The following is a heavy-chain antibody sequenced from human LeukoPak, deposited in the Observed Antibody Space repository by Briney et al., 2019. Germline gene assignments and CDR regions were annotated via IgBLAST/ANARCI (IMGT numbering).Heavy chain of an antibody. CDR3: AGVPAAYYYYYGMDV. CDR1: GGSISSGGYS. J-gene: IGHJ6*02. Sequence: PSETLSLTCAVSGGSISSGGYSWSWIRQPPGKGLEWIGSIYYSGSTYYNPPLKSRVTISVDTSKNQFSLKLSSVTAADTAVYYCAGVPAAYYYYYGMDVWGQGTTVTVSS. CDR2: IYYSGST. V-gene: IGHV4-30-2*03. D-gene: IGHD2-2*01.